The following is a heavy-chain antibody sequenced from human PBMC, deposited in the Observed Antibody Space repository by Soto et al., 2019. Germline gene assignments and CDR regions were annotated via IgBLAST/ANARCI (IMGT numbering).Heavy chain of an antibody. CDR2: IYYSGST. CDR3: ARIPYGDYEDWYFDL. V-gene: IGHV4-31*03. CDR1: GGSISSGGYY. D-gene: IGHD4-17*01. Sequence: QVQLQESGPGLVKPSQTLSLTCTVSGGSISSGGYYWSWIRQHPGKGLEWIGYIYYSGSTYYNPSLNRRVTISVDTSKNQFSLKLSSVTAADTAVYYCARIPYGDYEDWYFDLWGRGTLVTVSS. J-gene: IGHJ2*01.